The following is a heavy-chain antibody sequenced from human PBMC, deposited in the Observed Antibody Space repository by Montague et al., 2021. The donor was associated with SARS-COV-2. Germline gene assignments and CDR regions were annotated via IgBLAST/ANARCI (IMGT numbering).Heavy chain of an antibody. D-gene: IGHD1-26*01. J-gene: IGHJ4*02. CDR3: AKARSGSYWDPYYFDY. V-gene: IGHV3-9*01. Sequence: SLRLSCAASGFTFGDYAMQWVRQAPGKGLEWVSGISWNSGSIGYVDSVKGRFTISRDNAKNSLYLQMNSLRAEDTALYYCAKARSGSYWDPYYFDYWGQGTLVTVSS. CDR1: GFTFGDYA. CDR2: ISWNSGSI.